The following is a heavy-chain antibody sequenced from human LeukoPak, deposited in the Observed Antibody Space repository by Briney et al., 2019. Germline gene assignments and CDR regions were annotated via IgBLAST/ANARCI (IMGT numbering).Heavy chain of an antibody. CDR3: ASGSSGYDP. CDR2: VYSSGTT. CDR1: GGSISNYY. J-gene: IGHJ5*02. V-gene: IGHV4-4*07. D-gene: IGHD5-12*01. Sequence: KASETLSLTCTVSGGSISNYYWSWIRQPAGKGLEWIGRVYSSGTTIYNPSLKSRVTVSVDTSKNQFSLKLSSVTAADTAVYFCASGSSGYDPWGQGTLVTVSS.